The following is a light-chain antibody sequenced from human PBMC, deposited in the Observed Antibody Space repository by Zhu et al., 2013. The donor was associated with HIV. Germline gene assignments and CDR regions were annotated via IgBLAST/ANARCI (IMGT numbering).Light chain of an antibody. Sequence: AIQLTQSPSSLSTSVGDRVSITCRASQDISNALAWYQQKPGKPPKLLIYDASILESGLPSRFSASGSGTQFTFTIDSLQPEDFATYYCLQHNTYPRTFGQGTKVEIK. CDR2: DAS. CDR3: LQHNTYPRT. V-gene: IGKV1-13*02. CDR1: QDISNA. J-gene: IGKJ1*01.